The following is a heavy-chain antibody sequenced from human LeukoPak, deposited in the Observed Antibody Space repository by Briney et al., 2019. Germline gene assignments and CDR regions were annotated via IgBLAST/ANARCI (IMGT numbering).Heavy chain of an antibody. CDR3: ARDPGYDSSGRGLYYYCYMDV. CDR1: GGSISSYY. CDR2: IYTSGST. Sequence: PSETLPLTCTVSGGSISSYYWSWLRQPAGKGLEWIGRIYTSGSTNYNPSLTSRVTMSVDTSKNQFSLKLSSVTAADTAVYYCARDPGYDSSGRGLYYYCYMDVWGKGTTVTVSS. V-gene: IGHV4-4*07. J-gene: IGHJ6*03. D-gene: IGHD3-22*01.